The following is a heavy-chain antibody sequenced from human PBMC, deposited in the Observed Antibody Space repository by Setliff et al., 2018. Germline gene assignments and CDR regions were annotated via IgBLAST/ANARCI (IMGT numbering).Heavy chain of an antibody. CDR2: IYHSGST. V-gene: IGHV4-38-2*02. J-gene: IGHJ6*03. D-gene: IGHD6-19*01. Sequence: TLSLTCAVSGYSISSGYYWGWIRQPPGKGLEWIGSIYHSGSTYYNPSLKSRVTMSIDTSKNQFSLKLNSVTAADMAVYYCAREQWLDPPGYYYMDVWAKGTTVTVSS. CDR3: AREQWLDPPGYYYMDV. CDR1: GYSISSGYY.